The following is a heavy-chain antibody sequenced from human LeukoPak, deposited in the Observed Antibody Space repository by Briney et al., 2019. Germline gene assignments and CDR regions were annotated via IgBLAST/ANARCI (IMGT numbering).Heavy chain of an antibody. D-gene: IGHD6-19*01. CDR1: GFTFSSYA. Sequence: GGSLRLSCAASGFTFSSYAMSWVRQAPGKGPEWVSSIGSSSNYIYYADSVKGRFTVSRDNAKNFLYLQMNSLRAEDTAVYYCARDRLGITDDWWGQGTLVTVSS. CDR3: ARDRLGITDDW. V-gene: IGHV3-21*01. CDR2: IGSSSNYI. J-gene: IGHJ4*02.